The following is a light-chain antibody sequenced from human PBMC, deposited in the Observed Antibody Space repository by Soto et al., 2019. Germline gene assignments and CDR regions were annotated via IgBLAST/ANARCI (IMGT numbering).Light chain of an antibody. CDR2: DAV. J-gene: IGKJ3*01. CDR3: QQNGASPT. V-gene: IGKV3-20*01. CDR1: RPVVRQY. Sequence: EIVITESPGALSLSPGDRVSFSRSSVRPVVRQYIAWYHRTTGQPPRLLIHDAVSSGTGCPDRLGGRDSASGTDFTLFISRVEPEDCGVFYCQQNGASPTFGPGTKVDIK.